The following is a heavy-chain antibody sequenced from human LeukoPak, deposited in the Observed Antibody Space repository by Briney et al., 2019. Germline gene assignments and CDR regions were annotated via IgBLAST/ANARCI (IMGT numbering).Heavy chain of an antibody. CDR1: GGSISSYY. CDR2: IYYSGST. Sequence: SETLSLTCTVSGGSISSYYWSWIRQPPGKGLEWIGYIYYSGSTNYNPSLKSRVTISVDTSKNQFSLKLSSVTAADTAVYYCAKGGGYHDTDYYTEKRYYYYYMNVWGKGTTVTVSS. J-gene: IGHJ6*03. D-gene: IGHD3/OR15-3a*01. CDR3: AKGGGYHDTDYYTEKRYYYYYMNV. V-gene: IGHV4-59*08.